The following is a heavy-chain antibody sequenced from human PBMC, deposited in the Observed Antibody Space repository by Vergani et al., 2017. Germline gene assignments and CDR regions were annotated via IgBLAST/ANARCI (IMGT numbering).Heavy chain of an antibody. D-gene: IGHD3-10*01. Sequence: QVQLVQSGAEVKKPGASVKVSCKASGGTFSSYAISWVRKAPGQGLEWMGGIIPIFGTANYAQKFQGRVTITADESTSTAYMELSSLRSEDTAVYYCARQLRWFGELRGRYAFDIWGQGTMVTVSS. CDR3: ARQLRWFGELRGRYAFDI. J-gene: IGHJ3*02. CDR2: IIPIFGTA. V-gene: IGHV1-69*01. CDR1: GGTFSSYA.